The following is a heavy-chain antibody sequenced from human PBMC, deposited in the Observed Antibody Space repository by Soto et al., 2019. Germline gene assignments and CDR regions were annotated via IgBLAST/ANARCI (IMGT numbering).Heavy chain of an antibody. CDR3: ARDDVLCDGGRCYGVPLDV. Sequence: GGSLRLSSAASGLSVSRKYMTWVRQALGKEHKAVSLIQSRGPTYYADSVKGRFTISRDTSENTLHLQMDSLRAEDTAVYYCARDDVLCDGGRCYGVPLDVWGKATTVTLS. CDR1: GLSVSRKY. D-gene: IGHD2-15*01. J-gene: IGHJ6*03. V-gene: IGHV3-66*01. CDR2: IQSRGPT.